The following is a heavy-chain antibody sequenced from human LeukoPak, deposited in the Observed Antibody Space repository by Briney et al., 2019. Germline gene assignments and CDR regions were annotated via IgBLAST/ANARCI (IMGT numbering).Heavy chain of an antibody. CDR1: GFTFSSYS. D-gene: IGHD3-10*01. CDR2: IWYDGSNK. V-gene: IGHV3-33*01. CDR3: AIPYYGSGYFDY. Sequence: GRSLRLSCAASGFTFSSYSMHWVRQAPGKGLEWVAVIWYDGSNKYYADSVKGRFTISRDNSKNTLYLQMNSLRAEDTAVYYCAIPYYGSGYFDYWGQGTLVTVSS. J-gene: IGHJ4*02.